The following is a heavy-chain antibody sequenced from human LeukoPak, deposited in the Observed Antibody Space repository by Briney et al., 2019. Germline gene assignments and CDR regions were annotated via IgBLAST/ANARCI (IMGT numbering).Heavy chain of an antibody. CDR2: IIPIFGTA. V-gene: IGHV1-69*05. J-gene: IGHJ4*02. Sequence: SVKVSCKDSGGTFSSYAISWVRQAPGQGLEWMGGIIPIFGTANYAQKFQGRVTITTDESTSTAYMELSSLRSEDTAVYYCASMVVAATKRAGYFDYWGQGTLVTVSS. CDR1: GGTFSSYA. CDR3: ASMVVAATKRAGYFDY. D-gene: IGHD2-15*01.